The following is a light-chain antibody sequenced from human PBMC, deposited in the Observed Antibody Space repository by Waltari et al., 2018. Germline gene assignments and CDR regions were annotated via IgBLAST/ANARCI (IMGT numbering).Light chain of an antibody. CDR1: QSVSRT. Sequence: EIVLTQSPGTLSLSPGDRATLSCRASQSVSRTLARYQQKPGQPPRLLIDDASSRATGIPDRFSGSGSGTDFSLTISRLEPEDFAVYYCQKYGTLPATFGQGTKVEIK. CDR2: DAS. CDR3: QKYGTLPAT. V-gene: IGKV3-20*01. J-gene: IGKJ1*01.